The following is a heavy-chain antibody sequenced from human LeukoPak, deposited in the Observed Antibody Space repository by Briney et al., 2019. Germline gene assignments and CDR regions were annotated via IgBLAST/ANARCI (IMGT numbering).Heavy chain of an antibody. V-gene: IGHV3-9*01. CDR1: GFTFDDFA. CDR3: AKDIDSAGYGAFEI. D-gene: IGHD3-22*01. Sequence: GGSLRLCCATSGFTFDDFAMHWVRQAPGKGLEWVSHISWNSDTITYADSVEGRFTISRDNAKNSLYLQISSLRDEDTAFYYCAKDIDSAGYGAFEIWGQGTAVTVSS. CDR2: ISWNSDTI. J-gene: IGHJ3*02.